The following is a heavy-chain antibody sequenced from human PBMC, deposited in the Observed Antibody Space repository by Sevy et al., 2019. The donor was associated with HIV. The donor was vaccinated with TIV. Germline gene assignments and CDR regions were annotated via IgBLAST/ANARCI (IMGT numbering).Heavy chain of an antibody. CDR2: IKQDRSEK. Sequence: GGSLRLSCAASGFTFSSYWMSGVRQAPWKGLEWVANIKQDRSEKYYVDSVKGRFTISRDNAKNSLYLQMNSLRAEDTAVYYCAREISRGYYRSYWYFDLWGRGTLVTVSS. D-gene: IGHD3-22*01. CDR3: AREISRGYYRSYWYFDL. V-gene: IGHV3-7*03. CDR1: GFTFSSYW. J-gene: IGHJ2*01.